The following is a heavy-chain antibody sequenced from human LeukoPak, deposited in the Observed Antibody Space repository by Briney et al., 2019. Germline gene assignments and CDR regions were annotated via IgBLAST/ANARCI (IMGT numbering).Heavy chain of an antibody. J-gene: IGHJ4*02. CDR2: ISPSGSST. Sequence: PGGSLRLSCAASGLSFSSYAMNWVRQAPGKGLEWVSGISPSGSSTNYADSVQGRFTVSRDNSKDMLYLQMNSLRAEDTAMYYCAKDWNYDSRGLNYFDYWGQGALVTVSS. V-gene: IGHV3-23*01. CDR1: GLSFSSYA. D-gene: IGHD3-22*01. CDR3: AKDWNYDSRGLNYFDY.